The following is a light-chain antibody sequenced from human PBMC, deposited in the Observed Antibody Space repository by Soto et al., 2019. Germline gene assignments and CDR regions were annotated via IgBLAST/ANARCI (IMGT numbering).Light chain of an antibody. Sequence: DFVMTQSPDSLAVSLGERATINCKSSQSVLSSSDNRDYLAWFQHKPGQPPKVLIVWASTRKSGVPDRFSGSGSGTDFTLTISGLQAEDVAVYYCQQYYGAPITFGQGTRLEIK. V-gene: IGKV4-1*01. CDR1: QSVLSSSDNRDY. J-gene: IGKJ5*01. CDR3: QQYYGAPIT. CDR2: WAS.